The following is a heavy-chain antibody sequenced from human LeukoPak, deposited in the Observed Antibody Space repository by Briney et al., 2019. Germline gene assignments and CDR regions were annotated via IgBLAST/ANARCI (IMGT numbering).Heavy chain of an antibody. D-gene: IGHD5-24*01. J-gene: IGHJ6*02. CDR3: ATAPLRWLQFHGRGSNYYYYGMDV. CDR1: GYTLTELS. V-gene: IGHV1-24*01. CDR2: FDPEDGET. Sequence: ASVKVSCKVSGYTLTELSMHWVRQAPGKGLEWMGGFDPEDGETIYAQKFQGRVTMTEDTSTDTAYMELSSLRSEDTAVYYCATAPLRWLQFHGRGSNYYYYGMDVWGQGTTVTVSS.